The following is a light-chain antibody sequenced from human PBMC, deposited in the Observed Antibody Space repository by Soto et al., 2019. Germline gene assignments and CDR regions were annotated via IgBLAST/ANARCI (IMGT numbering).Light chain of an antibody. V-gene: IGLV1-40*01. J-gene: IGLJ1*01. CDR3: QSYDSSLSRRV. Sequence: QSVLTQSPSVSGAPGQRVTMSCTGSSSNIGAGYGVHWYQQVPGTAPKLLIYGNNNRPSRVPDRFSGSKSGTSASLAITGLQAEDEADYYCQSYDSSLSRRVFGTGTKLTVL. CDR1: SSNIGAGYG. CDR2: GNN.